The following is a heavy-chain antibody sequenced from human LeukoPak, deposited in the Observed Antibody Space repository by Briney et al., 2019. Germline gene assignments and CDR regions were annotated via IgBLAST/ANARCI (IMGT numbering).Heavy chain of an antibody. J-gene: IGHJ4*02. CDR1: GFTFSSYW. V-gene: IGHV3-74*01. Sequence: GGSLRLSCAASGFTFSSYWMRWGRQAPGKGLVWVSRINPDGSDTSYADSVKGRFTISRDNAKNTLYLQMNSLRAEDTAVYYCGIGYSYGYFDYWGQGTLVTVSS. D-gene: IGHD5-18*01. CDR2: INPDGSDT. CDR3: GIGYSYGYFDY.